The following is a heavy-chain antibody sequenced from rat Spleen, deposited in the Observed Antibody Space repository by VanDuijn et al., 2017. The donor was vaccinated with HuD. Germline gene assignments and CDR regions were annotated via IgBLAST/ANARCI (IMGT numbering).Heavy chain of an antibody. V-gene: IGHV5-25*01. D-gene: IGHD1-10*01. J-gene: IGHJ4*01. Sequence: EVKLVESGGGLVQPGRSLKLSFAASGFNFNDYWMGWVRQAPTKGLEWVASISPSGGSTYYRDSVKGRFTVSRDNAKSTLYLQMDSLRSEDTATYYCARHYNNYGVMDAWGQGASVTVSS. CDR3: ARHYNNYGVMDA. CDR1: GFNFNDYW. CDR2: ISPSGGST.